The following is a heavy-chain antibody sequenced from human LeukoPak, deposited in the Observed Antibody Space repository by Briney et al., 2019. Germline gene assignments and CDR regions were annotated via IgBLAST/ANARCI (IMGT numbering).Heavy chain of an antibody. D-gene: IGHD2-15*01. CDR1: GYTFTSYY. CDR3: ASEANCNGGRCSLQRVAS. J-gene: IGHJ4*02. Sequence: ASVKVSCNASGYTFTSYYMHWVRQAPGQGLEWMGWIDTSNGATNYAQKFQGRVTISRDTSIGTAYMELTNLISDDTAIYYCASEANCNGGRCSLQRVASWGQGNLVTVSS. V-gene: IGHV1-2*02. CDR2: IDTSNGAT.